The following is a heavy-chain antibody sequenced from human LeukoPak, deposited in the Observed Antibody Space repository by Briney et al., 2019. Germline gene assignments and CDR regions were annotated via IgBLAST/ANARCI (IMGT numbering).Heavy chain of an antibody. Sequence: ASVKVSCKASGYTFTGYYMHWVRQAPGQGLEWMGWMNPNSGNTGYAQKFQGRVTITRNTSISTAYMELSSLRSEDTAVYYCARGPVVPAAVNWFDPWGQGTLVTVSS. CDR1: GYTFTGYY. CDR3: ARGPVVPAAVNWFDP. D-gene: IGHD2-2*01. V-gene: IGHV1-8*03. CDR2: MNPNSGNT. J-gene: IGHJ5*02.